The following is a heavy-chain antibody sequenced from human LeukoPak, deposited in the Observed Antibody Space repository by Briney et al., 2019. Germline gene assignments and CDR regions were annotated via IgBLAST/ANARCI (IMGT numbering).Heavy chain of an antibody. CDR3: ARGPGYSSSWYPYYYYYYMDV. J-gene: IGHJ6*03. V-gene: IGHV4-39*07. Sequence: GSLRLSCAASGFTFSSYEMNWVRQAPGKGLEWIGSIYYSGSTYYNPSLKSRVTISVDTSKNQFSLKLSSVTAADTAVYYCARGPGYSSSWYPYYYYYYMDVWGKGTTVTVSS. D-gene: IGHD6-13*01. CDR1: GFTFSSYE. CDR2: IYYSGST.